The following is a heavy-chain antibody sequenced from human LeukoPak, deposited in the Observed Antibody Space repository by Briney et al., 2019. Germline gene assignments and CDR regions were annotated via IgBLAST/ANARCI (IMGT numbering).Heavy chain of an antibody. J-gene: IGHJ4*02. CDR3: ARGITMIGDLFDY. Sequence: GGSLRLSCAASGFTFSSYSMNWVRQAPGKGLEWVSSISSSSSYIYYADSVKGRFTISRDNAKNSPYLQMNSLRAEDTAVYYCARGITMIGDLFDYWGQGTLVTVSS. CDR2: ISSSSSYI. D-gene: IGHD3-22*01. CDR1: GFTFSSYS. V-gene: IGHV3-21*01.